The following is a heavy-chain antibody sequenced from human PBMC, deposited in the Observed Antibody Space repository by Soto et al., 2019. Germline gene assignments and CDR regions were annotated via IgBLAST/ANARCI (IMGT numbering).Heavy chain of an antibody. CDR3: ASRYYYDSSGYYLGD. D-gene: IGHD3-22*01. CDR1: GSSITSSNW. CDR2: SSHSGSS. Sequence: QVQLRESGPRLVKPSGTLSLTCAVSGSSITSSNWWTWVRQPPGKGLEWIGESSHSGSSNYNPSLKSRVTISVDKSKNQFFLKLTSVTAADTAVYYCASRYYYDSSGYYLGDWGQGTLVTVSS. J-gene: IGHJ4*02. V-gene: IGHV4-4*02.